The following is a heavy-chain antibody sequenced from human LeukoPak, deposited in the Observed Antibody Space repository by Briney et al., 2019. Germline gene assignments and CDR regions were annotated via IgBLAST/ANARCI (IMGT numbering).Heavy chain of an antibody. D-gene: IGHD1-26*01. J-gene: IGHJ4*02. V-gene: IGHV4-4*07. CDR2: IHTSGST. Sequence: SETLSLTCTVSGGSMRSNYWSWIRQPAGKGLEWIGRIHTSGSTDCNPSLKSRVIMSVDTSKNQFSLRLTSVTAADTAVYYCARGPRATTLEGFDSWGQGTLVTVSS. CDR3: ARGPRATTLEGFDS. CDR1: GGSMRSNY.